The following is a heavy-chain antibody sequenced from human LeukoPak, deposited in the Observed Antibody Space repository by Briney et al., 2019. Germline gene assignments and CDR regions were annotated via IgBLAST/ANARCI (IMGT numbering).Heavy chain of an antibody. CDR2: INTYNGNT. J-gene: IGHJ4*02. V-gene: IGHV1-18*01. D-gene: IGHD6-19*01. CDR1: GYTFTSYG. Sequence: RASVKVSCTASGYTFTSYGVTWVRQAPGQGLEWMGWINTYNGNTNYAPKLQGRVTMTTDTSTNTAYMELRSLRSDDTAVYYCARNSHGYSSGWLQFNFDYWGQGTLVTVSS. CDR3: ARNSHGYSSGWLQFNFDY.